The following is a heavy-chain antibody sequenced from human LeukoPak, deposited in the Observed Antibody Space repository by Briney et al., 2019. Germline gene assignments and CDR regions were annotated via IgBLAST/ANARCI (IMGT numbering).Heavy chain of an antibody. CDR3: AKEPREYCSSTSCPNWFDS. Sequence: GGSLRLSCAAPGFTFNNYAMSWVRQAPGKGLEWVSAISASGGTTYYADSVKGRFTISRDNSENTLFLQMNSLRAEDTAVYYCAKEPREYCSSTSCPNWFDSWGQGTLVTVSS. J-gene: IGHJ5*01. CDR1: GFTFNNYA. CDR2: ISASGGTT. V-gene: IGHV3-23*01. D-gene: IGHD2-2*01.